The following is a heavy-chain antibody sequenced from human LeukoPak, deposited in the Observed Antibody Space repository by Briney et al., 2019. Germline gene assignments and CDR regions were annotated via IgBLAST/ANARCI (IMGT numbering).Heavy chain of an antibody. CDR3: AREGYDSSGYYLVY. D-gene: IGHD3-22*01. Sequence: GGSLRLSCAASGFTFSSYSINWVRQAPGKGLEWVSVIYSGGSTYYADSVKGRFTISRDNPKNTLYLQMNSLRAEDTAVYYCAREGYDSSGYYLVYWGQGTLVTVSS. CDR2: IYSGGST. J-gene: IGHJ4*02. CDR1: GFTFSSYS. V-gene: IGHV3-53*01.